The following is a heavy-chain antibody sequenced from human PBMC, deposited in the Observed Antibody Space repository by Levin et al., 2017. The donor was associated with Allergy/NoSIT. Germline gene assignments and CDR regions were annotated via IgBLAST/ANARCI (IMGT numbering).Heavy chain of an antibody. CDR3: ASPSTWSGALDY. CDR1: GFTVSSNY. Sequence: GESLKISCAASGFTVSSNYMSWVRQAPGKGLEWVSVIYSGGSTYYADSVKGRFTISRDNSKNTLYLQMNSLRAEDTAMYYCASPSTWSGALDYWGQGTLVTVSS. V-gene: IGHV3-53*01. CDR2: IYSGGST. D-gene: IGHD1-26*01. J-gene: IGHJ4*02.